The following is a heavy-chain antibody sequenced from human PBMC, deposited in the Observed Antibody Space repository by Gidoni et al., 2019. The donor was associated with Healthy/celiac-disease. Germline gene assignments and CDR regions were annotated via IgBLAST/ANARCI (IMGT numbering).Heavy chain of an antibody. CDR3: ARDFTPTLAFFDI. Sequence: EVQLVESGGGLVKPGGSLRLSCAASGFTFSSYSMNWVRQAPGKGLEWVSSISSSSSYIYYADSVKGRFTISRDNAKNSLYLQMNSLRAEDTAVYYCARDFTPTLAFFDIWGQGTMVTVSS. CDR1: GFTFSSYS. V-gene: IGHV3-21*01. J-gene: IGHJ3*02. CDR2: ISSSSSYI. D-gene: IGHD1-1*01.